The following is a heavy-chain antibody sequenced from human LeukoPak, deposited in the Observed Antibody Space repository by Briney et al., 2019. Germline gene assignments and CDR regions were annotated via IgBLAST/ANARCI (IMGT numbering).Heavy chain of an antibody. CDR3: ARGMGSPSGLWFDP. D-gene: IGHD1-26*01. CDR2: ISGSGDST. Sequence: GGSLRLSCAASGFTFSSYAMSWARQAPGKGLEWVSTISGSGDSTYYADSVKGRFTVSRDNAKKSMFLQMNSLRVEDTAVYYCARGMGSPSGLWFDPWGQGSLVTVSS. V-gene: IGHV3-23*01. CDR1: GFTFSSYA. J-gene: IGHJ5*02.